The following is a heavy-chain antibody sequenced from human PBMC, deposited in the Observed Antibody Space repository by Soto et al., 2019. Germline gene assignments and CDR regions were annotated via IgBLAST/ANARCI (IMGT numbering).Heavy chain of an antibody. CDR3: ARRADYDFWSGYSHYYGMDV. V-gene: IGHV1-18*01. CDR1: GYTFTSYG. CDR2: ISAYNGNT. D-gene: IGHD3-3*01. Sequence: SVKGSCKASGYTFTSYGTSWVRQAPVQGLEWMGWISAYNGNTNYAQKLQGRVTMTTDTSTSTAYMELRSLRSDDTAVYYCARRADYDFWSGYSHYYGMDVWGQGTTVTVSS. J-gene: IGHJ6*02.